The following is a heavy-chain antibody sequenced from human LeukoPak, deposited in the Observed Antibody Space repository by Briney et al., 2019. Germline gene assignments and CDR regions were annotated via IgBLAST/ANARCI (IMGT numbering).Heavy chain of an antibody. J-gene: IGHJ3*02. Sequence: SVKVSCKASGGSFSRYPINWVRQAPGQGLEWLGRIIPILGISNYAQKFQDGVTITADKSTSTAYMELRSLRSEDTAVYYCARDRTHYYYDRSGYYHQDAFDIWGQGTMVTVSS. CDR1: GGSFSRYP. CDR2: IIPILGIS. D-gene: IGHD3-22*01. CDR3: ARDRTHYYYDRSGYYHQDAFDI. V-gene: IGHV1-69*04.